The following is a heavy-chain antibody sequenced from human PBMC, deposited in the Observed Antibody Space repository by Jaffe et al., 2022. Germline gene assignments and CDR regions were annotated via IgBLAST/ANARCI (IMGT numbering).Heavy chain of an antibody. CDR1: GGSISSSSYY. V-gene: IGHV4-39*01. CDR3: ARLGTDYDFDY. CDR2: IYYSGST. J-gene: IGHJ4*02. Sequence: QLQLQESGPGLVKPSETLSLTCTVSGGSISSSSYYWGWIRQPPGKGLEWIGSIYYSGSTYYNPSLKSRVTISVDTSKNQFSLKLSSVTAADTAVYYCARLGTDYDFDYWGQGTLVTVSS. D-gene: IGHD4-17*01.